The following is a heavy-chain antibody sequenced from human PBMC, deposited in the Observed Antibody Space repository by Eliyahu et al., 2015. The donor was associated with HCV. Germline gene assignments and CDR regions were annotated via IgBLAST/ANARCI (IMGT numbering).Heavy chain of an antibody. V-gene: IGHV1-2*02. CDR2: INPNSGGT. D-gene: IGHD3-3*01. Sequence: QVQLVQSGAEVKKPGASVKVSCKASGYTFTGYYMHWVRQAPGQGLEWMGWINPNSGGTNYCTKVSGRGTQTRDTSISTAYMELSRLRSDDTAVYYCASSNYYDFWSGYAYYFDYWGQGTLVTVSS. CDR1: GYTFTGYY. CDR3: ASSNYYDFWSGYAYYFDY. J-gene: IGHJ4*02.